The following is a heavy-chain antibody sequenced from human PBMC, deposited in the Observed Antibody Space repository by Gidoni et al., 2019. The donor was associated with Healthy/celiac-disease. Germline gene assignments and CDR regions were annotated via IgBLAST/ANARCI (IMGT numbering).Heavy chain of an antibody. CDR2: IWYDGSNK. V-gene: IGHV3-33*01. Sequence: QVQLVESGGGVVQPGRSLRLSCAASGFTLSSYGMHWVRQAPGKGLEWVAVIWYDGSNKYYADSVKGRFTISRDNSKNTLYLQMNSLRAEDTAVYYCARDIDEAYYYGMDVWGQGTTVTVSS. CDR3: ARDIDEAYYYGMDV. CDR1: GFTLSSYG. D-gene: IGHD1-26*01. J-gene: IGHJ6*02.